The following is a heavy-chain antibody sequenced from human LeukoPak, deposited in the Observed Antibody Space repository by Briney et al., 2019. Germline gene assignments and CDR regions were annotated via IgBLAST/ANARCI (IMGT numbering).Heavy chain of an antibody. CDR3: ARVSGYYGSGSYNFPRTIDY. D-gene: IGHD3-10*01. J-gene: IGHJ4*02. CDR1: GGSFSGYY. Sequence: SETLSLTCAVYGGSFSGYYWSWIRQPPGKGLEWIGEINHSGSTNYNPSLKSRVTISVDTSKNQFSLKLSSVTAADTAVYYCARVSGYYGSGSYNFPRTIDYWGQGTLVTVSS. CDR2: INHSGST. V-gene: IGHV4-34*01.